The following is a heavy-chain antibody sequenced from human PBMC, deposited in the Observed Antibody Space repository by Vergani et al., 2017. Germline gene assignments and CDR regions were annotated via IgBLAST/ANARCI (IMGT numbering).Heavy chain of an antibody. CDR2: IYYSGST. CDR3: ATSFAGANYYGSGSYYTLGLLLRR. J-gene: IGHJ4*02. D-gene: IGHD3-10*01. CDR1: GGSISSGGYY. V-gene: IGHV4-31*03. Sequence: QLQLQESGSGLVKPSQTLSLTCTVSGGSISSGGYYWSWIRQHPGKGLEWIGYIYYSGSTYYNPSLKSRVTISVDTSKNQFSLKLSSVTAADTAVYYCATSFAGANYYGSGSYYTLGLLLRRWGQGTLVTVSS.